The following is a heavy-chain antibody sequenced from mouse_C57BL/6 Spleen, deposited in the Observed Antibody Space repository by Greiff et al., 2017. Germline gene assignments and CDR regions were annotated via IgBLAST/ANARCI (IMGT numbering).Heavy chain of an antibody. CDR3: ARSHYGNSYAMDY. Sequence: VKLVESGAELVKPGASVKISCKASGYAFSSYWMNWVKQRPGKGLEWIGQIYPGDGDTNYNGKFKGKATLTADKSSSTAYMQLSSLTSEDSAVYFCARSHYGNSYAMDYWGQGTSVTVSS. CDR1: GYAFSSYW. J-gene: IGHJ4*01. D-gene: IGHD2-1*01. CDR2: IYPGDGDT. V-gene: IGHV1-80*01.